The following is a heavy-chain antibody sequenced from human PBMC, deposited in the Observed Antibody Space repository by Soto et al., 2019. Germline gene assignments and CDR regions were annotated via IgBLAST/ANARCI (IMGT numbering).Heavy chain of an antibody. V-gene: IGHV4-31*03. CDR3: ARELVRGVQKHNWFDP. Sequence: QVQLQESGPGLVKPSQTLSLTCTVSGGSISSGGYYWSWIRQHPGKGLEWIGYIYYSGSTYYNPSLKRRVTISVDTPTTQFSMKLSSVTAADTAVYYCARELVRGVQKHNWFDPWGQGTLVTVSS. D-gene: IGHD3-10*01. CDR2: IYYSGST. CDR1: GGSISSGGYY. J-gene: IGHJ5*02.